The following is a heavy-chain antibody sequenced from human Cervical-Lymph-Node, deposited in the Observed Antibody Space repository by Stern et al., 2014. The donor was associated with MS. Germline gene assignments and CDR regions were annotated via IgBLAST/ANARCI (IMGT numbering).Heavy chain of an antibody. CDR2: TYHRSRWYY. Sequence: KESGPGLVKPSQTLSLTCAISGDSVSSNSATWSWIRQSPSRGLEWLGRTYHRSRWYYDYAISVKSRVTISPDTSKNQFSLRLNSVTPEDTAVYYCARDVSSSPDAFDIWGQGTMVIVSS. V-gene: IGHV6-1*01. J-gene: IGHJ3*02. D-gene: IGHD6-6*01. CDR3: ARDVSSSPDAFDI. CDR1: GDSVSSNSAT.